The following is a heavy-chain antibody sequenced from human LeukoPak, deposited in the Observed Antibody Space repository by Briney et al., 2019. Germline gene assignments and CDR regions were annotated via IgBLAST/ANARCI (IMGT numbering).Heavy chain of an antibody. D-gene: IGHD4-23*01. CDR3: ARARYGGNQIDY. CDR1: GGTFSSYA. CDR2: IIPIFGTA. Sequence: SVKVSCKASGGTFSSYAISWVRQAPGQGLEWMGGIIPIFGTANYAQNFQGRVTMTRDTSTSTVYMELSSLRSEDTAVYYCARARYGGNQIDYWGQGTLVAVSS. V-gene: IGHV1-69*05. J-gene: IGHJ4*02.